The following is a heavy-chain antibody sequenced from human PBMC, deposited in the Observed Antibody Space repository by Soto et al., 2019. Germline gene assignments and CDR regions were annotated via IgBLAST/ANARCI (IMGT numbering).Heavy chain of an antibody. Sequence: QVQLVESGGGVVQPGRSLRLSCAASGFNFSTHAMHWVRQAPGKGLECVAIVSFDGSNKYYADSVKGRFTISRDNSKNTLYLQMRGLTPEDTAVYYCARDQTGITTTGGGRIDHWGQGTLVTVSS. CDR2: VSFDGSNK. D-gene: IGHD1-20*01. CDR3: ARDQTGITTTGGGRIDH. CDR1: GFNFSTHA. J-gene: IGHJ4*02. V-gene: IGHV3-30-3*01.